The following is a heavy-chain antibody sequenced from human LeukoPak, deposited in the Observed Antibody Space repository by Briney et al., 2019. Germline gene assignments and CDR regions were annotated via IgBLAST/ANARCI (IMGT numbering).Heavy chain of an antibody. CDR1: GGSFSGYY. V-gene: IGHV4-34*01. CDR3: ARGSQGYCSSTSCSFDY. CDR2: INHSGST. Sequence: PSETLSLTCAVYGGSFSGYYWSWIRQPPGKGREWIGEINHSGSTNYNPSLKSRVTISVDTSKNQFSLKLSSVTAADTAVYYCARGSQGYCSSTSCSFDYWGQGTLVTVSS. D-gene: IGHD2-2*01. J-gene: IGHJ4*02.